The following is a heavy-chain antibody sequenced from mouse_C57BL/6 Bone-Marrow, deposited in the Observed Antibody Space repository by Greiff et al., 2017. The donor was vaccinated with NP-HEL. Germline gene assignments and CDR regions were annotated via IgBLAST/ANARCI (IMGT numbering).Heavy chain of an antibody. CDR3: ARGSRWYFDV. Sequence: VHVKQSGPELVKPGASVKISCKASGYSFTGYYMNWVKQSPEKSLEWIGEINPSTGGTTYNQKFKAKATLTVDKSSSTAYMQLKSLTSEDSAVYYCARGSRWYFDVWGTGTTVTVSS. J-gene: IGHJ1*03. CDR1: GYSFTGYY. CDR2: INPSTGGT. V-gene: IGHV1-42*01.